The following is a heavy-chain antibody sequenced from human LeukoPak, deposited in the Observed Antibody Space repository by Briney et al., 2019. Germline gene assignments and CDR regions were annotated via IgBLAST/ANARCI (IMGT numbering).Heavy chain of an antibody. CDR1: GGSFSGYY. V-gene: IGHV4-34*01. CDR2: INHSGST. D-gene: IGHD6-13*01. Sequence: SETLSLTCAVYGGSFSGYYWSWIRQPPGRGLEWIGEINHSGSTNYNPSLKSRVTISVDTSKNQFSLKLSSVTAADTAVYYCARHWRKGPNTRIAAAKLYYYMDVWGKGTTVTISS. J-gene: IGHJ6*03. CDR3: ARHWRKGPNTRIAAAKLYYYMDV.